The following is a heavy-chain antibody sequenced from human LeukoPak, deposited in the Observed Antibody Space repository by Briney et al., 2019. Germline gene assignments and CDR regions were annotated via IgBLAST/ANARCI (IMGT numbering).Heavy chain of an antibody. D-gene: IGHD6-19*01. CDR3: ARVRMSGWYAAYYYGMDV. CDR2: INHSGST. V-gene: IGHV4-34*01. Sequence: SETLSLTCAVYGGSFSGYYWSWIRQPPGKGLEWIGEINHSGSTNYNPSLKSRVTISVDTSRNQFSLKLSSVTAADTAVYYSARVRMSGWYAAYYYGMDVWGQGTTVTVSS. J-gene: IGHJ6*02. CDR1: GGSFSGYY.